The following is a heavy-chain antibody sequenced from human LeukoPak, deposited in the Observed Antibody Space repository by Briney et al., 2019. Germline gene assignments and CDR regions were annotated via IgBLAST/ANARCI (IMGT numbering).Heavy chain of an antibody. CDR1: GYSFTSYW. D-gene: IGHD3-9*01. CDR3: ATLYYDILTGLNPPDY. V-gene: IGHV5-51*01. CDR2: IYPGDSDT. J-gene: IGHJ4*02. Sequence: GESLKISCKGSGYSFTSYWIGWVRQMPGKGLEWMGSIYPGDSDTRYSPSFQGQVTISADKSISTAYLQWSSLKASDTAMYYCATLYYDILTGLNPPDYWGQGTLVTVSS.